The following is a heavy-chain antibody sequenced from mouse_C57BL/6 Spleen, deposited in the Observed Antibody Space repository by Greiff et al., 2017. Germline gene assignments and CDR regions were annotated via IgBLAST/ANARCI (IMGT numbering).Heavy chain of an antibody. J-gene: IGHJ3*01. Sequence: LVESGAELVKPGASVKISCKASGYAFSRYWMNWVKQRPGKGLEWIGQIYPGDGDTNYNGKFKGKATLTADKSSSTAYMQLSSLTSEDSAVYFCAKEGLYVGFAYGGQGTLVTVAA. D-gene: IGHD2-3*01. CDR1: GYAFSRYW. CDR3: AKEGLYVGFAY. CDR2: IYPGDGDT. V-gene: IGHV1-80*01.